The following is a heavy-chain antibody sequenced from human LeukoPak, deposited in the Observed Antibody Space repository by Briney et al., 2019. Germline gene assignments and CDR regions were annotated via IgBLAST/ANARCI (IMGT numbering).Heavy chain of an antibody. CDR1: GFTFSTHA. CDR3: ARALGSDYFDY. Sequence: GGSLRLSCAASGFTFSTHAMSWVRQAPGKGLEWVSAISARGGSPYYADSVKGRFTISRDNSKNTLYLQMTSLRAEDTAVYYCARALGSDYFDYWGQGTLVTVSS. J-gene: IGHJ4*02. D-gene: IGHD1-26*01. V-gene: IGHV3-23*01. CDR2: ISARGGSP.